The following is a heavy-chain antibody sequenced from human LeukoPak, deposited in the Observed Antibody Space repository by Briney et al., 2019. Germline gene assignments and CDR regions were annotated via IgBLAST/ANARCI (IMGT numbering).Heavy chain of an antibody. J-gene: IGHJ4*02. Sequence: PSETLSLTCTVSGVSISSDIYYWGWIRQPPGKGLEWIGYIYYSGSTNYNPSLKSRVTISVDTSKNQFSLKLSSVTAADTAVYYCARTVRDGIAAAGLFDYWGQGTLVTVSS. CDR3: ARTVRDGIAAAGLFDY. CDR1: GVSISSDIYY. V-gene: IGHV4-61*05. D-gene: IGHD6-13*01. CDR2: IYYSGST.